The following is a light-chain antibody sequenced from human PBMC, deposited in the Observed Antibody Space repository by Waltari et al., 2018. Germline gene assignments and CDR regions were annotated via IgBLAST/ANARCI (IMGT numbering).Light chain of an antibody. J-gene: IGLJ3*02. CDR2: CNV. V-gene: IGLV1-40*01. Sequence: QSVLTQPPSVSGAPGQRVTISCTGSSSNIGAGHDVHWYQVFPKTAPKLLIYCNVNRPSGVPDRFSGSKSGTSASLAITGLQAEDEADYYCHSFDSRLSDGVVFGGGTKVTVL. CDR3: HSFDSRLSDGVV. CDR1: SSNIGAGHD.